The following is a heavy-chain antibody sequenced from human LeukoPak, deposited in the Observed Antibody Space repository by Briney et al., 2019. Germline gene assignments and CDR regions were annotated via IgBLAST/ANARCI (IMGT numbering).Heavy chain of an antibody. CDR2: ISGSGGST. Sequence: GGSLRLSCAASGFTFSGHWMSWVRQAPGKGLEWVSAISGSGGSTYYADSVKGRFTISRDNSKNTLYLQMNSLRAEDTAVYYCAKDRSYGARYFDYWGQGTLVTVSS. CDR3: AKDRSYGARYFDY. V-gene: IGHV3-23*01. J-gene: IGHJ4*02. CDR1: GFTFSGHW. D-gene: IGHD4/OR15-4a*01.